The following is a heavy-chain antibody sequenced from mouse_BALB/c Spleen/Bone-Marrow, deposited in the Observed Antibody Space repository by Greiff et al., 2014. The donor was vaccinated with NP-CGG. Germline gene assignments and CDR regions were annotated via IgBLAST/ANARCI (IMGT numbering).Heavy chain of an antibody. D-gene: IGHD4-1*01. CDR2: ISSGGSYT. CDR3: ASLTGRDY. CDR1: GFTFSGYA. J-gene: IGHJ2*01. Sequence: EVKLVESGGGLVKPGGSLKLSCAASGFTFSGYAMSWVRQTPEKRLEWVATISSGGSYTYYPDSVKGRFTISRDNAKNTLYLQMSRLRSEDTAMYYCASLTGRDYWGQGTTLTFSA. V-gene: IGHV5-9-3*01.